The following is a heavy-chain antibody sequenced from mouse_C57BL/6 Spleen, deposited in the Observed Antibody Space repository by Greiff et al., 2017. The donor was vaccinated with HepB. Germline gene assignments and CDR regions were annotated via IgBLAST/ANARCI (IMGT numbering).Heavy chain of an antibody. J-gene: IGHJ2*01. CDR3: ARKRDYYSNSYYFDY. CDR1: GYTFTDYN. D-gene: IGHD2-5*01. CDR2: INPNNGGT. Sequence: QLQESGPELVKPGASVKIPCKASGYTFTDYNMDWVKQSHGKSLEWIGDINPNNGGTIYNQKFKGKATLTVDKSSSTAYMELRSLTSEDTAVYYCARKRDYYSNSYYFDYWGQGTTLTVSS. V-gene: IGHV1-18*01.